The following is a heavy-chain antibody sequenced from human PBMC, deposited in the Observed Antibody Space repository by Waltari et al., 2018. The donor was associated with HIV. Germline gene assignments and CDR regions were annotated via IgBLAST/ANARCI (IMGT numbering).Heavy chain of an antibody. Sequence: VRLVESGGGVVEPGGSLRLFCVTAGFGFGAYYMTWFRHPPGGGLQWVSTIGSGGGALFYADSVKGRFAISRDNTRRSISLLMDDLGPADTAIYYCARGLWGSVPAYWGQGVLVVVSS. CDR2: IGSGGGAL. J-gene: IGHJ4*02. CDR3: ARGLWGSVPAY. V-gene: IGHV3-11*01. D-gene: IGHD3-16*01. CDR1: GFGFGAYY.